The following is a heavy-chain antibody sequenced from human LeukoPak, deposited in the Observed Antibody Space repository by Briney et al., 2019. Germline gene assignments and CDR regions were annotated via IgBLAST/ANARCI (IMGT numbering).Heavy chain of an antibody. J-gene: IGHJ6*03. CDR1: GFTFSSYA. V-gene: IGHV3-23*01. Sequence: GGSLRLSCAASGFTFSSYAMSWVRQAPGKGLEWVSAISGSGGSTYYADSVKGRFTISRDNSKNTLYLQTNSLRAEDTAVYYCARGGSNYGGNRRYHYYYYYMDVWGKGTTVTVSS. CDR3: ARGGSNYGGNRRYHYYYYYMDV. CDR2: ISGSGGST. D-gene: IGHD4-23*01.